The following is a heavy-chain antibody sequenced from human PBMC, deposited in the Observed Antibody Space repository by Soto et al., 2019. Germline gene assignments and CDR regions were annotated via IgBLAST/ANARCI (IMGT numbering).Heavy chain of an antibody. V-gene: IGHV4-59*06. J-gene: IGHJ4*02. D-gene: IGHD6-13*01. CDR1: GGSISSYY. Sequence: SETLSLTCTVSGGSISSYYWSWFRQHPGKGLEWIGYIYYSGSTYYNPSLKSRVTISVDTSKNQFSLKLSSVTAADTAVYYCARAGIAAAVSLFDYWGQGTLVTVS. CDR3: ARAGIAAAVSLFDY. CDR2: IYYSGST.